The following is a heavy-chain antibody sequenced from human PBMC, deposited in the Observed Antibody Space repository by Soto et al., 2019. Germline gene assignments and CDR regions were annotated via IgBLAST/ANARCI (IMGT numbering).Heavy chain of an antibody. D-gene: IGHD2-2*01. V-gene: IGHV4-4*02. Sequence: SETLSLTSAVSGGSISSGYWWGWVRQPPGKGLEWIGEISRGGNPNYNPSLKSRVTISVDTSNNEFSLRLNSVTAADTAVYYCVRNADFCSDFWGQGTLVTV. CDR2: ISRGGNP. CDR1: GGSISSGYW. J-gene: IGHJ4*02. CDR3: VRNADFCSDF.